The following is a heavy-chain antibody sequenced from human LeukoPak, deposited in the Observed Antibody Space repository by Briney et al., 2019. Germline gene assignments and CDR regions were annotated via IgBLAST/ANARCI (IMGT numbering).Heavy chain of an antibody. Sequence: ASVKVSCKASGYTFTSYGISWVRQAPGQGLEWMGWISAYNGNTNYAQKLQGRVTMTTDTPTSTAYMELRSLRSDDTAVYYCARDRVVVVPAAMGYFDLWGRGTLVTVSS. J-gene: IGHJ2*01. CDR3: ARDRVVVVPAAMGYFDL. D-gene: IGHD2-2*01. V-gene: IGHV1-18*04. CDR1: GYTFTSYG. CDR2: ISAYNGNT.